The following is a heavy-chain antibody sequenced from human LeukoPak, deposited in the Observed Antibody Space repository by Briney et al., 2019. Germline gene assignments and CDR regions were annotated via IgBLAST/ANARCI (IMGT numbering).Heavy chain of an antibody. J-gene: IGHJ5*02. CDR2: ISAGDGGT. V-gene: IGHV1-18*01. D-gene: IGHD6-13*01. Sequence: ASVKVSCKASGYTFTNYGISWVRQAPGQGLEWMGWISAGDGGTSYPQKFQGRVTMTTESSTSTAYMELRSLRSDDTAVYYCARVRRAPQQLVRPPNWFDPWGQGTLVTVSS. CDR1: GYTFTNYG. CDR3: ARVRRAPQQLVRPPNWFDP.